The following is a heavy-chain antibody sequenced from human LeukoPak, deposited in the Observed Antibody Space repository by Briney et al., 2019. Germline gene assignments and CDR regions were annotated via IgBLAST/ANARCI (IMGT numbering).Heavy chain of an antibody. J-gene: IGHJ4*02. CDR3: ARDLYRIVVVPHYFDY. CDR2: ISSSSSYI. Sequence: GGSLRLSCAASGFTFSSYSMNWVRQAPGKGLEWVSSISSSSSYIYYADSVKGRFAISRDNAKTSLYLQMNSLRAEDTAVYYCARDLYRIVVVPHYFDYWGQGTLVTVSS. D-gene: IGHD3-22*01. V-gene: IGHV3-21*01. CDR1: GFTFSSYS.